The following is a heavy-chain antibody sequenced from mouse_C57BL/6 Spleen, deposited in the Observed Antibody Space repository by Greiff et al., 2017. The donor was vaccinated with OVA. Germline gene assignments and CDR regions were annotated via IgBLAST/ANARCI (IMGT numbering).Heavy chain of an antibody. Sequence: VQLQQSGAELVRPGASVKLSCTASGFNIKDDYMHWVKQRPEQGLEWIGWIDPENGDTEYASKFQGKATITADTSSNTAYLQLSSLTSEDTAVYYGTTGYYGAYWGQGTLVTVSA. J-gene: IGHJ3*01. CDR2: IDPENGDT. CDR3: TTGYYGAY. D-gene: IGHD1-1*01. V-gene: IGHV14-4*01. CDR1: GFNIKDDY.